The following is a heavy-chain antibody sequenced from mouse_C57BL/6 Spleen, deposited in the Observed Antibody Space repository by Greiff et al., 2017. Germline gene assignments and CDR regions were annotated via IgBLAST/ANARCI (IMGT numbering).Heavy chain of an antibody. D-gene: IGHD1-1*01. CDR1: GFSLTSYG. V-gene: IGHV2-3*01. Sequence: VKLVESGPGLVAPSQSLSIPCTVPGFSLTSYGVSWVRQPPGKGLEWLGVIWGDGSTNYHSALISRLSISKDNSKSQVFLKLNSLQTDDTATYYCAKYGSSRYYYAMDYWGQGTSVTVSS. J-gene: IGHJ4*01. CDR2: IWGDGST. CDR3: AKYGSSRYYYAMDY.